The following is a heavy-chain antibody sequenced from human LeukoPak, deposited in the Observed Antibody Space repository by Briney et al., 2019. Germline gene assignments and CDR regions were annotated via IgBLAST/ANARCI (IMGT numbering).Heavy chain of an antibody. Sequence: PSETLSLTCTVSGGSISSSYWSWLRQTPGKGLEWIGYILYSGPAIYTPCLKSRASISLDTSNNRCLLSVISVTCACTVVPLWVICYNLSTATPTSTPLLHSRLTISLDTPKNQFSLKLSSVTAADTAVYYCARLRFDAFDIWGQGTMVTVSS. CDR3: VICYNLSTATPTSTPLLHSRLTISLDTPKNQFSLKLSSVTAADTAVYYCARLRFDAFDI. D-gene: IGHD2-8*01. CDR1: GGSISSSY. CDR2: ILYSGPA. J-gene: IGHJ3*02. V-gene: IGHV4-59*01.